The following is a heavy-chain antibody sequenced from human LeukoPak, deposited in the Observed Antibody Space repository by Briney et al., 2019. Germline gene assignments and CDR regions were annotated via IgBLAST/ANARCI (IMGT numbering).Heavy chain of an antibody. V-gene: IGHV3-9*01. CDR3: AKDKDENWFDP. J-gene: IGHJ5*02. CDR1: GFTFDDSA. CDR2: ISWNSGSI. Sequence: PGRSLTLSCAASGFTFDDSAMHWVRQAPGKGLEWVSGISWNSGSIGYADSVKGRFTISRDNAKNSLYLQMNSLRAEDTALYYCAKDKDENWFDPWGQGTLGTVSS.